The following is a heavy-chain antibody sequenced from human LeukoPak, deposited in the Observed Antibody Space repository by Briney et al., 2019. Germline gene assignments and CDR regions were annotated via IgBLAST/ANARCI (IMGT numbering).Heavy chain of an antibody. J-gene: IGHJ4*02. CDR1: GGSISSGSYY. D-gene: IGHD6-6*01. CDR2: IYTSGST. CDR3: ARVSGSSSY. Sequence: PSETLTLTCTVSGGSISSGSYYWSWIRQPAGKGLEWIGRIYTSGSTDYNPSLKSRVTISVDTSKNQFSLKLSSVTAADTAVYYCARVSGSSSYWGQGTLVTVSS. V-gene: IGHV4-61*02.